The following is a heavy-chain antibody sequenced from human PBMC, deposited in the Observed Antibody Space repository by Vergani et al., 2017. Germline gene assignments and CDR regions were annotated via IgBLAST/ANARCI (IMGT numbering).Heavy chain of an antibody. Sequence: VQLLESGGDLVQPGGSLRLSCAASGFKFSDHYMSWIRQAPGKGLEWVSHISPGASTVSYTDSVTGRFTVARDNDNNSLTLNMTTLRVEDTAVYYFAKNPGISTTRHYYAMDVWGQGTTVTVSS. V-gene: IGHV3-11*04. CDR3: AKNPGISTTRHYYAMDV. CDR1: GFKFSDHY. CDR2: ISPGASTV. J-gene: IGHJ6*02. D-gene: IGHD1-1*01.